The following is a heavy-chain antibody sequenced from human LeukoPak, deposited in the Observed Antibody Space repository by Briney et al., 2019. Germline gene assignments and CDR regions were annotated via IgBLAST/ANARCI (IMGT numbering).Heavy chain of an antibody. D-gene: IGHD2-2*01. CDR3: AKDGTHTNSYYDY. CDR1: GFTFSSYG. J-gene: IGHJ4*02. Sequence: GGSLRLSCAASGFTFSSYGMSWGREAPGKGLDWVSGISGSGGSTYYADSVKGRFTISRDNSKNTLYLQMNNVRAEDTAVYYCAKDGTHTNSYYDYWGQGTLVTVSS. V-gene: IGHV3-23*01. CDR2: ISGSGGST.